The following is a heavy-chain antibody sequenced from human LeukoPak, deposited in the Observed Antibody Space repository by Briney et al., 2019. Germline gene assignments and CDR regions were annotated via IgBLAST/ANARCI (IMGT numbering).Heavy chain of an antibody. CDR3: ARQPPTRWNAPGSYDY. V-gene: IGHV5-51*01. J-gene: IGHJ4*02. D-gene: IGHD3-10*01. CDR2: IHPGDSDT. CDR1: GYSFTSYW. Sequence: GESLKISCKGSGYSFTSYWIGWVRQMPGKGLEWMGIIHPGDSDTRYSPSFQGQVTISADKSISTAYLQWSSLKASDTAMYYCARQPPTRWNAPGSYDYWGQGTLVTVSS.